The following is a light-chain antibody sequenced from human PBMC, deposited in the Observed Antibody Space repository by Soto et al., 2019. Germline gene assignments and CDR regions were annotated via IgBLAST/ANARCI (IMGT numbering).Light chain of an antibody. Sequence: QSALTQPPSASGSPGQSVAISCSGTSGDVGGYNYVSWYQQHPGKAPKLIIYEVNKRPLGVPDRFSGSKSGNTASLTVSGLQAEDEADYYCSSHAASGVFGGGTKLTVL. J-gene: IGLJ3*02. V-gene: IGLV2-8*01. CDR2: EVN. CDR3: SSHAASGV. CDR1: SGDVGGYNY.